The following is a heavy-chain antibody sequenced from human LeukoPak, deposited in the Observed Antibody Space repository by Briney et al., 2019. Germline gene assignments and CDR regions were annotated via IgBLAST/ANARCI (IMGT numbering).Heavy chain of an antibody. D-gene: IGHD3-3*01. CDR2: INHSGST. V-gene: IGHV4-39*07. CDR1: GGSISSSSYY. Sequence: SETLSLTCTVSGGSISSSSYYWGWIRQPPGKGLEWIGEINHSGSTNYNPSLKSRVTISVDTSKNQFSLKLSSVTAADTAVYYCAGLYYDARGTFDPWGQGTLVTVSS. CDR3: AGLYYDARGTFDP. J-gene: IGHJ5*02.